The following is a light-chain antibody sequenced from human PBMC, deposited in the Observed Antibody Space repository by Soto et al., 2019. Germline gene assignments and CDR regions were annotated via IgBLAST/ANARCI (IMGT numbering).Light chain of an antibody. CDR3: QQYDSYPRT. CDR1: QGISKY. Sequence: DIQMTQSPSSLSASVGDRVTITCRASQGISKYIAWFQQKPGEAPKSLIYATSRLQSGVPTKFSGSGSGTDFTLTSSGLQPEDFATYYCQQYDSYPRTFGQGTKLE. J-gene: IGKJ2*01. CDR2: ATS. V-gene: IGKV1-16*02.